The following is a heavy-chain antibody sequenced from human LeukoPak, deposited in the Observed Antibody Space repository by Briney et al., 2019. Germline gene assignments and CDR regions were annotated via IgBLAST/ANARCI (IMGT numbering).Heavy chain of an antibody. V-gene: IGHV1-2*02. Sequence: ASVKVSCKASGYTFTGYYMHWVRQAPGQGLDWMGWIYPNSGATNYAQKFQGRVTMTRDTSISTAYMELSGLRSDDTAVYYCGTLLSNGPFDYWGQGSLVTVSS. J-gene: IGHJ4*02. CDR1: GYTFTGYY. CDR2: IYPNSGAT. CDR3: GTLLSNGPFDY.